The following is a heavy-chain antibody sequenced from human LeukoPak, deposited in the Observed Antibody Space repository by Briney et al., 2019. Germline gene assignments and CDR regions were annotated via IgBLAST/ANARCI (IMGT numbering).Heavy chain of an antibody. CDR3: ARVRREAAAGGIGDFDY. V-gene: IGHV1-2*02. Sequence: ASVKVSCKASGYTFTNYYMHWVRQAPGQGLEWIGWINPNSGGTNYAQKFQGRVTMTRDTSISTAYMELSRLRSDDTAVYYCARVRREAAAGGIGDFDYWGQGTLVTVSS. CDR2: INPNSGGT. D-gene: IGHD6-13*01. J-gene: IGHJ4*02. CDR1: GYTFTNYY.